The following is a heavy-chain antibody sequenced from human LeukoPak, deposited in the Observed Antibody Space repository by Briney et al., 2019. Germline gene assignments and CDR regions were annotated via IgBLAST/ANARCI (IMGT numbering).Heavy chain of an antibody. D-gene: IGHD1/OR15-1a*01. V-gene: IGHV4-39*07. CDR1: GDSIRGTTYY. J-gene: IGHJ6*03. Sequence: SETLSLTCTVSGDSIRGTTYYWGWIRQSPGKGLEWIATIYHSGSTYYNPSLKSRVTMSIDTSKNQFSLILRSVTAADTAVYYCARLYPPPEHLAYYYYYYMDVWGKGTTVTISS. CDR3: ARLYPPPEHLAYYYYYYMDV. CDR2: IYHSGST.